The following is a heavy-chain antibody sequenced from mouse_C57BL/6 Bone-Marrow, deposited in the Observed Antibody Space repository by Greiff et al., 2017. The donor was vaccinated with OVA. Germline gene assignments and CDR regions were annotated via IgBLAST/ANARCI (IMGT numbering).Heavy chain of an antibody. CDR3: ARKLAGLDY. D-gene: IGHD4-1*01. CDR1: GYTFTSSG. CDR2: IYPRSGNT. J-gene: IGHJ2*01. V-gene: IGHV1-81*01. Sequence: QVQLQQSGAELARPGASVKLSCKASGYTFTSSGISWVKQRTGQGLEWIGEIYPRSGNTYYNEKFKGKATLTADKSSSTAYMELRSLTSEDSAVYFCARKLAGLDYWGQGTTLTVSS.